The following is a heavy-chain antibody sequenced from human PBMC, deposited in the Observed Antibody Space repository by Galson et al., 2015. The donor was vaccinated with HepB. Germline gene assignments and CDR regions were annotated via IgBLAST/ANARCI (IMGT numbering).Heavy chain of an antibody. CDR2: IIPIFGTA. D-gene: IGHD2-2*01. CDR1: GGTFSSYA. Sequence: SVKVSCKASGGTFSSYAISWVRQAPGQGLEWMGGIIPIFGTANYAQKFQGRVTITADESTSTAYMELSSLRSEDTAVYYCARGAIVVVPAAMPGRTAAFDISGQGTMVTVSS. V-gene: IGHV1-69*13. CDR3: ARGAIVVVPAAMPGRTAAFDI. J-gene: IGHJ3*02.